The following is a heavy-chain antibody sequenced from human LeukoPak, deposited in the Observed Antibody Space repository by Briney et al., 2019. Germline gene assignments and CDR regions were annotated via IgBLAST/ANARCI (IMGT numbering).Heavy chain of an antibody. Sequence: ASVKASCTASGYTFTSYDINGVRQAAGQGLEWVGSMKPNSGNTGYAQKFQGRVTMTRNASISTAYMELSSLRSEDTAVYYCARSGDGYNLVYWGQGTLVTVSS. CDR3: ARSGDGYNLVY. CDR2: MKPNSGNT. D-gene: IGHD5-24*01. V-gene: IGHV1-8*01. J-gene: IGHJ4*02. CDR1: GYTFTSYD.